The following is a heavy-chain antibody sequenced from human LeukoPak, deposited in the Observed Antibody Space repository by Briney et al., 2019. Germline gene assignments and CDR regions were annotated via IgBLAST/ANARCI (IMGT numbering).Heavy chain of an antibody. Sequence: PSETLSLTCAVYGGSFSGYYWTWIRQAPGKGLEWIGEINPSGRISYNPSLKSRLTISVDASKNQFSLNLRSLTAADTAVYYCARHHLRYFDWLLWFDYWGQGTLVTVSS. CDR3: ARHHLRYFDWLLWFDY. D-gene: IGHD3-9*01. V-gene: IGHV4-34*01. CDR1: GGSFSGYY. CDR2: INPSGRI. J-gene: IGHJ4*02.